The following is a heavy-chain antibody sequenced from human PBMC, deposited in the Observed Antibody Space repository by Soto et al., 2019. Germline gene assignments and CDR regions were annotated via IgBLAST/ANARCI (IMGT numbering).Heavy chain of an antibody. CDR2: IYHTGST. CDR3: AFAGLAASGRPAGAF. Sequence: SETLSLTCAVYGGTFIGYYWTWILQPPGKGLEWIGEIYHTGSTYYNPSLKSRVTMSVDMSKKHFSLNLRSVTAADTGVYYCAFAGLAASGRPAGAFWGQCPPVTVTS. D-gene: IGHD2-2*01. CDR1: GGTFIGYY. J-gene: IGHJ1*01. V-gene: IGHV4-34*08.